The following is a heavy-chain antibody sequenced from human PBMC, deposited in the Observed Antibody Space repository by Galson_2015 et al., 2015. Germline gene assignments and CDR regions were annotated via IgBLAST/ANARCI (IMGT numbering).Heavy chain of an antibody. CDR1: GGSISSGGYY. CDR2: IYYSGSA. D-gene: IGHD4-17*01. J-gene: IGHJ6*02. CDR3: ARDYGDYRVHYYYYGMDV. V-gene: IGHV4-31*03. Sequence: TLSLTCTVSGGSISSGGYYWSWIRQHPGEGLEWIGYIYYSGSAYYNPSLKSRVTITVDTSKNQFSLKLSSVTAADTAVYYCARDYGDYRVHYYYYGMDVWGQGTTVTVSS.